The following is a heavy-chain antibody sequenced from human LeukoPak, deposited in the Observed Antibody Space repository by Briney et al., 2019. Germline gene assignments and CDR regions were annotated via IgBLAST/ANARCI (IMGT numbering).Heavy chain of an antibody. V-gene: IGHV3-33*01. CDR2: IWYDGSNK. CDR3: ASLSSSNFDY. Sequence: GGSLRLSCTASEYNFGYYGMSWFRQAPGKGLEWVAVIWYDGSNKYYADSVKGRFTISRDNSKNTLYLQMNSLRAEDTAVYYCASLSSSNFDYWGQGTLVTVSS. D-gene: IGHD6-6*01. CDR1: EYNFGYYG. J-gene: IGHJ4*02.